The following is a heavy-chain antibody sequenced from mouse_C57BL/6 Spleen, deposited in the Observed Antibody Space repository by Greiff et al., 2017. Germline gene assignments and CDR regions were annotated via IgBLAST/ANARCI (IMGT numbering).Heavy chain of an antibody. CDR1: GYTFTDYE. CDR3: TRRGVVAPYFDY. V-gene: IGHV1-15*01. CDR2: IDPETGGT. J-gene: IGHJ2*01. D-gene: IGHD1-1*01. Sequence: VQLQQSGAELVRPGASVTLSCKASGYTFTDYEMHWVKQTPVHGLEWIGAIDPETGGTASNQKFKGKAILTADKASSTAYMELRSLTSEDSAVYYCTRRGVVAPYFDYWGQGTTLTVSS.